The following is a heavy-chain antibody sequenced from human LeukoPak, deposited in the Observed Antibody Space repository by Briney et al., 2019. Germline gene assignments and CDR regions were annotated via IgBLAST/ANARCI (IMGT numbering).Heavy chain of an antibody. V-gene: IGHV3-30*02. D-gene: IGHD3-3*01. Sequence: PGGSLRLSCAASGFTFSSYGMHWVRQAPGKGLEWVAFIRYGGSNKYYADSVKGRFTISRDNSKNTLYLQMNSLRAEDTAVYYCAKDFGEGYYFDYWGQGTLVTVSS. CDR1: GFTFSSYG. CDR2: IRYGGSNK. J-gene: IGHJ4*02. CDR3: AKDFGEGYYFDY.